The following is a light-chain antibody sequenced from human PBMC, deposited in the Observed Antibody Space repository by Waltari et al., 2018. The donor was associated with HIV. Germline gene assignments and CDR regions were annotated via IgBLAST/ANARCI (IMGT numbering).Light chain of an antibody. CDR3: QSYDATLSVYI. Sequence: QSVLMQPPSVSGAPGQRISVSCTGNSSNIGAGYDVHWYKHLPGTAPKVLIYGKDNRPSGVPDRFSASKSGSSAALVITGLQADDEADYFCQSYDATLSVYIFGSGTRVTVL. V-gene: IGLV1-40*01. CDR1: SSNIGAGYD. CDR2: GKD. J-gene: IGLJ1*01.